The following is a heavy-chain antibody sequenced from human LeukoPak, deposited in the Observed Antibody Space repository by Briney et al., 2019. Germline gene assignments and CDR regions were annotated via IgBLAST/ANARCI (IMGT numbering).Heavy chain of an antibody. CDR1: DDSITIYY. Sequence: SETLSLTCTVSDDSITIYYWSWIRQPPGKGLEWIGEINHSGSTNYNPSLKSRVTISVDTSKNQFSLKLSSVTAADTAVYYCARELWFGDPHGWFDPWGQGTLVTVSS. CDR2: INHSGST. D-gene: IGHD3-10*01. J-gene: IGHJ5*02. V-gene: IGHV4-34*01. CDR3: ARELWFGDPHGWFDP.